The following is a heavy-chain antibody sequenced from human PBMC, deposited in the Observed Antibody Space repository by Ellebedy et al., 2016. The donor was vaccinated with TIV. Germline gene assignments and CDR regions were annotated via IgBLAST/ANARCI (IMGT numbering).Heavy chain of an antibody. CDR1: GSTSRRYG. CDR3: ARDRITGPGMWYLDL. CDR2: IKDDGREQ. V-gene: IGHV3-7*01. D-gene: IGHD1-14*01. Sequence: PGGSLRLSCAASGSTSRRYGIPWVLQAPGQGLDWVANIKDDGREQYYADSVKGRFTISRDNAKNSLYLQMNSLRGEDTAVYYCARDRITGPGMWYLDLWGRGTLVTVSS. J-gene: IGHJ2*01.